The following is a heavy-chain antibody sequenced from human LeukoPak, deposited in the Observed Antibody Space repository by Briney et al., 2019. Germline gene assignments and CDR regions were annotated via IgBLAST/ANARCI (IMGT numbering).Heavy chain of an antibody. D-gene: IGHD2-2*02. Sequence: GGSLRLSCAASGFTFSSYGMHWVRQAPGKGLEWVAFIRYDGSNKYYADSVKGRFTISRDSSKNTLYLQMNSLRAEDTAVYYCAKDRIAVVPAAIGYWGQGTLVTVSS. V-gene: IGHV3-30*02. CDR1: GFTFSSYG. J-gene: IGHJ4*02. CDR3: AKDRIAVVPAAIGY. CDR2: IRYDGSNK.